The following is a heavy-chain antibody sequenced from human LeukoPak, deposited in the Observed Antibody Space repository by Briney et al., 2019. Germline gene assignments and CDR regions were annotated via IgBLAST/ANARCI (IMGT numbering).Heavy chain of an antibody. CDR2: ISRLGT. CDR3: AKGLEVESRLDS. V-gene: IGHV3-69-1*01. CDR1: GFIYSAYS. Sequence: GGSLRLSCSASGFIYSAYSMYWVRQAQGKGLEWVSGISRLGTFYSDSVKGRFTISRDNSRNTLFLQMNSLTVDDTAVYYCAKGLEVESRLDSWGPGTLITVSS. D-gene: IGHD1-1*01. J-gene: IGHJ4*02.